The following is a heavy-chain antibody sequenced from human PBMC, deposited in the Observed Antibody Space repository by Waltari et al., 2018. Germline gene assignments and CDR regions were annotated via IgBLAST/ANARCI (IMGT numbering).Heavy chain of an antibody. CDR3: ARSLGATHYYYYGMDV. Sequence: QVQLQQWGAGLLKPSETLSLTCAVYGGSFSGSYSSWSRQPPGKGLEWIGEINHSGSTNYNPSLKSRVTISVDTSKNQFSLKLSSVTAADTAVYYCARSLGATHYYYYGMDVWGQGTTVTVSS. D-gene: IGHD3-16*01. J-gene: IGHJ6*02. CDR1: GGSFSGSY. V-gene: IGHV4-34*01. CDR2: INHSGST.